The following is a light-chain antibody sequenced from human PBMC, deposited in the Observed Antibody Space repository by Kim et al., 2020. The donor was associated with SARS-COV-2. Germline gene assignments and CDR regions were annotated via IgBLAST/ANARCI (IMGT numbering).Light chain of an antibody. J-gene: IGKJ4*01. V-gene: IGKV3-11*01. CDR2: NAS. CDR1: QSISGY. CDR3: QQRNNWPFT. Sequence: LPPGERATLSCRASQSISGYLAWYQQKPGQAPRLFIVNASQRATGIPARFSGSWSGTDFTLTINSLEPEDFAVYYCQQRNNWPFTFGEGTKVDIK.